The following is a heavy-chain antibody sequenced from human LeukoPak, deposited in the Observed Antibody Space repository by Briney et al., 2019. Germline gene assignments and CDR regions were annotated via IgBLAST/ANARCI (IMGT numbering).Heavy chain of an antibody. Sequence: GGSLRLSCAASGFTFSSYAMSWVRQAPGKGLEWVSAISGSGGSTYYADSVKGRFTISRDNSKNTLYLQMNSLGAEDTAVYYCAKDRWGSGSYYSYFDYWGQGTLVTVSS. CDR1: GFTFSSYA. CDR3: AKDRWGSGSYYSYFDY. CDR2: ISGSGGST. D-gene: IGHD1-26*01. J-gene: IGHJ4*02. V-gene: IGHV3-23*01.